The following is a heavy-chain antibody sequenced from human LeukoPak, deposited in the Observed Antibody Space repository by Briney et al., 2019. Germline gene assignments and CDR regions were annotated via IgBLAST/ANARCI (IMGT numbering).Heavy chain of an antibody. D-gene: IGHD3-10*01. Sequence: PSETLSLTCTVSGGSISSGSYYWSWIRQPAGKGLEWIGRIYTSGSTNYNPSLKSRVTISVDTSKNQFSLKLSSVTAADTAVYYCAVTSGSYDPYAFDIWGQGTMVTVSS. CDR2: IYTSGST. V-gene: IGHV4-61*02. CDR1: GGSISSGSYY. CDR3: AVTSGSYDPYAFDI. J-gene: IGHJ3*02.